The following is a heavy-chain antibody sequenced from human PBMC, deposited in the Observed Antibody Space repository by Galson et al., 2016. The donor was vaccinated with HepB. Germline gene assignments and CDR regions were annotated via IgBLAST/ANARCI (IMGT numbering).Heavy chain of an antibody. J-gene: IGHJ4*02. CDR3: TRSGGPLGTYMVVDHFDY. CDR2: TYYRSKWYN. Sequence: CAISGDSVSSNSVTWSWIRQSPSRGLEWLGRTYYRSKWYNDYAVSVKSRITINPDTSKNQFSLHLNSVTPEDTAVYYCTRSGGPLGTYMVVDHFDYWGQGTLVIVSA. D-gene: IGHD5-18*01. CDR1: GDSVSSNSVT. V-gene: IGHV6-1*01.